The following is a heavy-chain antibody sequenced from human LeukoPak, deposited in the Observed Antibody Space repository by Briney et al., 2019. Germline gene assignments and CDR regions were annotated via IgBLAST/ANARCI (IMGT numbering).Heavy chain of an antibody. D-gene: IGHD2-2*01. Sequence: SVKVSCKASGGTFSSYAISWVRQAPGQGLEWMGGIIPIFGTANYAQKFQGRVTITADESTSTVYMELSSLRSEDTAVYYCAREAAAIDYYYYGMDVWGQGTTVTVSS. CDR2: IIPIFGTA. CDR3: AREAAAIDYYYYGMDV. V-gene: IGHV1-69*13. J-gene: IGHJ6*02. CDR1: GGTFSSYA.